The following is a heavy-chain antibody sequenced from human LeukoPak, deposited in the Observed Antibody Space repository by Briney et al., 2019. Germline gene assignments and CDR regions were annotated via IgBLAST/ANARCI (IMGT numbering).Heavy chain of an antibody. CDR1: GFTFDDYA. J-gene: IGHJ5*02. CDR3: ARARTLGLRLGELST. CDR2: ISWNSGSI. D-gene: IGHD3-16*02. V-gene: IGHV3-9*01. Sequence: GRSLRLSCAASGFTFDDYAMHWVRQAPGKGLEWVSGISWNSGSIGYADSVKGRFTISRDNAKNSLYLQMNSLRAEDTALYYCARARTLGLRLGELSTWGQGTLVTVSS.